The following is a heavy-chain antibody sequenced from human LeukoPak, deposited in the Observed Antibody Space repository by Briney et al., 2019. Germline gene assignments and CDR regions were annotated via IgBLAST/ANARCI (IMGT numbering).Heavy chain of an antibody. V-gene: IGHV4-30-4*08. CDR1: GGSISSGDYY. Sequence: SQTLSLTCTVSGGSISSGDYYWSWIRQPPGKGLEWIGYIYYSGSTYYNPSLKSRVTMSVDTSKNQFSLKLSSVTAADTAVYYCAREVAVAGIGYWGQGTLVTVSS. CDR3: AREVAVAGIGY. D-gene: IGHD6-19*01. CDR2: IYYSGST. J-gene: IGHJ4*02.